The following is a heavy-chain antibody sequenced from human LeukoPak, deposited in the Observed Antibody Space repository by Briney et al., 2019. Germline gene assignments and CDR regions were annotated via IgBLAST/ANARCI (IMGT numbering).Heavy chain of an antibody. CDR3: ARDHSYGYGFFDY. J-gene: IGHJ4*02. V-gene: IGHV1-2*02. D-gene: IGHD5-18*01. CDR1: GYTFTGYY. CDR2: INPNRGGT. Sequence: ASVKVSCKASGYTFTGYYMHWVRQAPGQGLEWMGWINPNRGGTNYAQKFQGRVTMTRDTSISTAYMELSRLRSDDTAVYYCARDHSYGYGFFDYWGQGTLVTVSS.